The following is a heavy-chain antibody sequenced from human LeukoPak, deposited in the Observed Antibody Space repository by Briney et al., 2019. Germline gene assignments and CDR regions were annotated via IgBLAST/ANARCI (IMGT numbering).Heavy chain of an antibody. V-gene: IGHV4-39*01. D-gene: IGHD4-23*01. J-gene: IGHJ4*02. Sequence: PSETLSLTCTVSGGSISSSSYYWGWIRQPPGKGLEWIGSIYYSGSTYYNPSLKSRVTISVDTSKNQFSLKLSSVTAADTAVYYCARHSVHDYGGNRYYFDYWGQGTLVTVSS. CDR2: IYYSGST. CDR1: GGSISSSSYY. CDR3: ARHSVHDYGGNRYYFDY.